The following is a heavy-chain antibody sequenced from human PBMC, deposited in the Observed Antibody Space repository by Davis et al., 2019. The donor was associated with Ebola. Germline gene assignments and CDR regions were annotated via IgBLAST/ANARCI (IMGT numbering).Heavy chain of an antibody. CDR3: ARERRTVAGTYYYYYGMDV. D-gene: IGHD6-19*01. J-gene: IGHJ6*02. Sequence: SCAISGDSVSSNSAAWNWIRQSPSRGLEWLGRTYYRSKWYNDYAVSVKSRITINPDTSKNQFSLQLNSVTPEDTAVYYCARERRTVAGTYYYYYGMDVWGQGTTVTVSS. CDR2: TYYRSKWYN. V-gene: IGHV6-1*01. CDR1: GDSVSSNSAA.